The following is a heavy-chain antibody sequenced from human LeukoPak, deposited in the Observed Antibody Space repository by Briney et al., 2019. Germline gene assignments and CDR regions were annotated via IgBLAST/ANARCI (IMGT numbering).Heavy chain of an antibody. V-gene: IGHV3-23*01. CDR3: AKSANWNYYFDC. D-gene: IGHD1-7*01. J-gene: IGHJ4*02. CDR2: ISSNGGSS. Sequence: GGSLRLSCAASGFTFSSYWMNWVRQAPGKGLEWVSRISSNGGSSYNVDSVKGRFTISRDNSKNTLYLQMNSLRAEDTAVYYCAKSANWNYYFDCWGQGTLVTVSS. CDR1: GFTFSSYW.